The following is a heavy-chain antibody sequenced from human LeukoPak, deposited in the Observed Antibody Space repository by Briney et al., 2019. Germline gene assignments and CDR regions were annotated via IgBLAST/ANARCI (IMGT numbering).Heavy chain of an antibody. CDR1: GFTFSSYG. CDR2: IWYDGSNK. V-gene: IGHV3-33*01. CDR3: ARGITIFGVVIMRSVGMDV. D-gene: IGHD3-3*01. Sequence: PGGSLGLSCAASGFTFSSYGMHWVRQAPGKGLEWVAVIWYDGSNKYYADSVKGRFTISRDNSKNTLYLQMNSLRAEDTAVYYCARGITIFGVVIMRSVGMDVWGQGTTVTVSS. J-gene: IGHJ6*02.